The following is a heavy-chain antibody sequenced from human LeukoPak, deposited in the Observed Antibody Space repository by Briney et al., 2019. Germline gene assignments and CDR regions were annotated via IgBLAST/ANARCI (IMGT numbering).Heavy chain of an antibody. CDR2: IIPVFGTA. Sequence: ASVKVSCKASGGTFTSYGISWVRQAPGQGLEWMGGIIPVFGTANYAQKFQGRVTISADESTSTAYMELSSLRSEDTAVYYCASGRVDGYDSAELDYWGQGTLVTVPS. D-gene: IGHD5-24*01. V-gene: IGHV1-69*13. J-gene: IGHJ4*02. CDR3: ASGRVDGYDSAELDY. CDR1: GGTFTSYG.